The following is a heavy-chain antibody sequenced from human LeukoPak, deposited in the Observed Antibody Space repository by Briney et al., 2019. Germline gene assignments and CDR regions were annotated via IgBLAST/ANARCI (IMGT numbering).Heavy chain of an antibody. D-gene: IGHD6-13*01. CDR2: ISGSGGST. Sequence: PGGSLRLSCAASGFTFTSYAMSWVRQAPGKGLEWVSAISGSGGSTYYADSVKGRFTISRDNSKNTLYLQMNSLRAEDTAVYYCAKPRPSYSSSWYDYWGQGTLVTVPS. J-gene: IGHJ4*02. CDR3: AKPRPSYSSSWYDY. V-gene: IGHV3-23*01. CDR1: GFTFTSYA.